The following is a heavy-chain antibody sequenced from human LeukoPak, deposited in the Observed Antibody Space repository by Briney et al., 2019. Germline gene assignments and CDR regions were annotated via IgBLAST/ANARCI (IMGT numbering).Heavy chain of an antibody. Sequence: GASVKVSCKSSGYTFTDYYMHWVRPAPGKGLEWMGWIHPNSGGTKYAQKFQGRVTMTRDTSISTAYMELSRLRSDDTAVYYCARDASSSWYGNWFDPWGQGTLVTVSS. CDR2: IHPNSGGT. CDR1: GYTFTDYY. CDR3: ARDASSSWYGNWFDP. J-gene: IGHJ5*02. V-gene: IGHV1-2*02. D-gene: IGHD6-13*01.